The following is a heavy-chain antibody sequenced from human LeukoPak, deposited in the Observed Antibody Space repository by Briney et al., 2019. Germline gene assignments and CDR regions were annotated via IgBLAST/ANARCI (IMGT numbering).Heavy chain of an antibody. J-gene: IGHJ6*02. D-gene: IGHD2-15*01. Sequence: GGSLRLSCAASGFTFSSYAMSWVRQAPGKGLEWVAAISGSGGSTYYADSVKGRFTISRDNSKNTLYLQMNSLRAEDTAVYYCAKDIVVVVAATKYYYYYYGMDVWGQGTTVTVSS. V-gene: IGHV3-23*01. CDR2: ISGSGGST. CDR3: AKDIVVVVAATKYYYYYYGMDV. CDR1: GFTFSSYA.